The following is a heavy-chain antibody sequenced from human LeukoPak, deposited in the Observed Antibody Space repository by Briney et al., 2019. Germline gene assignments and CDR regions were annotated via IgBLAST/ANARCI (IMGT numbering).Heavy chain of an antibody. CDR1: GYFFPSYG. CDR2: VSAYNGNT. Sequence: GASVKVSCKTSGYFFPSYGISWVRQAPGQGLEWMGWVSAYNGNTNYHQTLQDRVTMTTDTSTTTAYMELRTLRSDDTAVYYCARAKWGVYGMDVWGQGTTVTVSS. J-gene: IGHJ6*02. CDR3: ARAKWGVYGMDV. V-gene: IGHV1-18*01. D-gene: IGHD3-16*01.